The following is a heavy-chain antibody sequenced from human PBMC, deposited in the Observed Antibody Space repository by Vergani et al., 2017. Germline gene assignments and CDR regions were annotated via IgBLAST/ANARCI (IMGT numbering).Heavy chain of an antibody. V-gene: IGHV3-66*01. D-gene: IGHD1/OR15-1a*01. CDR3: ARVEDNWNILSPDY. J-gene: IGHJ4*02. CDR1: GFTVSSNY. Sequence: EVQLVESGGGLVQPGGSLRLSCAASGFTVSSNYMSWVRQAPGKGLEWVSVIYSGGSTYYADSVKGRFTISRDNSKNSLYLQMNSPRAEDTAVYYCARVEDNWNILSPDYWGQGTLVTVSS. CDR2: IYSGGST.